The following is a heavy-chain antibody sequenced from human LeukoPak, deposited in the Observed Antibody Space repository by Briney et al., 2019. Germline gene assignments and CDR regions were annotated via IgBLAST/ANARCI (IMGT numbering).Heavy chain of an antibody. Sequence: GGSLRLSCAASGFTFSSYWMSWVRQAPGKGLEWVANIKQDGSEKYYVDSVKGRFTISRDNAKNSLYLQVNSLRAEDTAVYYCAREIRQYSSGWYQDYWGQGTLVTVSS. J-gene: IGHJ4*02. CDR1: GFTFSSYW. CDR3: AREIRQYSSGWYQDY. D-gene: IGHD6-19*01. V-gene: IGHV3-7*01. CDR2: IKQDGSEK.